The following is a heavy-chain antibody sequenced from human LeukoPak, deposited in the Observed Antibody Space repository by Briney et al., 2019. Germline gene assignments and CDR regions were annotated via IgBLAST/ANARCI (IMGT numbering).Heavy chain of an antibody. CDR1: GGSISSGGYY. V-gene: IGHV4-31*03. CDR2: IYYSGST. Sequence: TSQTLSLTCTVSGGSISSGGYYWSWIRQHPGKGLEWIGYIYYSGSTYYNPSLKSRVTISVDTSKNQFSLKLSSVTAADTAVYYCARVSDSSGYYFDYWGQGTLVTVSS. J-gene: IGHJ4*02. CDR3: ARVSDSSGYYFDY. D-gene: IGHD3-22*01.